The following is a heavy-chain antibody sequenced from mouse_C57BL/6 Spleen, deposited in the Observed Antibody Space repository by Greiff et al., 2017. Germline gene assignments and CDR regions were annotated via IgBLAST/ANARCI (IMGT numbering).Heavy chain of an antibody. Sequence: QVQLQQSGAELARPGASVKLSCKASGYTFTSYGISWVKQRTGQGLEWIGEIYPRSGNTYYNEKFKGKATLTADKSSSTAYMELRSLTSEDSAVYFCASYYGSSPGYFDYWGQGTTLTVSS. CDR2: IYPRSGNT. V-gene: IGHV1-81*01. CDR3: ASYYGSSPGYFDY. CDR1: GYTFTSYG. D-gene: IGHD1-1*01. J-gene: IGHJ2*01.